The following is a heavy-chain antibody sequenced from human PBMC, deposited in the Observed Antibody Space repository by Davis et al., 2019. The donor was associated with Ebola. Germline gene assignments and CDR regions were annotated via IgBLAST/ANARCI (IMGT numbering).Heavy chain of an antibody. CDR1: GGSFSGYY. Sequence: PSETLSLTCAVYGGSFSGYYWSWIRQPPGKGLEWIGEINHSGSTNYNPSLKSRVTISVDTSKNQFSLKLSSVTAADTAVYYCARGYRYSSSWYLGLDYFDYWGQGTLVTVSS. D-gene: IGHD6-13*01. CDR2: INHSGST. J-gene: IGHJ4*02. V-gene: IGHV4-34*01. CDR3: ARGYRYSSSWYLGLDYFDY.